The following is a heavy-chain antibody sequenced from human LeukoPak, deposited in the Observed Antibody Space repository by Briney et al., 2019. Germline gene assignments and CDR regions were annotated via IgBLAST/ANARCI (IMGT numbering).Heavy chain of an antibody. J-gene: IGHJ4*02. D-gene: IGHD3-10*01. V-gene: IGHV3-7*04. CDR2: IDKGGSAT. CDR1: GFSFSGYW. Sequence: GGSLRLSCAASGFSFSGYWMTWVRQAPGKGLEWVANIDKGGSATNYVDSVKGRFTISRDSAKNSLYLQMNSLRAEDTAVYYCARDYYASGSHDYWGQGTQVTVSS. CDR3: ARDYYASGSHDY.